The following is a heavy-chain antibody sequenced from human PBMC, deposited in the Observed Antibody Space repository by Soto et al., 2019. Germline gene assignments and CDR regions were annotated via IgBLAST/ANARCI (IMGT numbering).Heavy chain of an antibody. Sequence: QAQLVQSGAEVKKPGASVKVSCKASGYTFYSHSISWVRQAPGQGLDWMGRINGDYGNTQYAQKFRGRVPMTTDTSTPTVYMALTNLRSDDTAVYYCARCIQGDYYYGMDVWGQGTTVTVSS. CDR1: GYTFYSHS. J-gene: IGHJ6*02. CDR3: ARCIQGDYYYGMDV. V-gene: IGHV1-18*01. D-gene: IGHD5-18*01. CDR2: INGDYGNT.